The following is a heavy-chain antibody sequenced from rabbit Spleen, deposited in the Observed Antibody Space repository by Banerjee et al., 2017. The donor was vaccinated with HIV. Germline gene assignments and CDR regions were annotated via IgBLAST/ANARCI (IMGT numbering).Heavy chain of an antibody. V-gene: IGHV1S7*01. J-gene: IGHJ6*01. CDR3: VRDAYAGSSFGSGMAL. CDR2: IDPIFGTT. Sequence: QLKESGGGLVQPGGSLKLSCKASGFTLSSYWMNWVRQAPGKGLEWIGYIDPIFGTTSYASWVNGRFTISSDNAQNTVDLQMKSLTAVDRATYFCVRDAYAGSSFGSGMALWGPGTLVTVS. CDR1: GFTLSSYW. D-gene: IGHD8-1*01.